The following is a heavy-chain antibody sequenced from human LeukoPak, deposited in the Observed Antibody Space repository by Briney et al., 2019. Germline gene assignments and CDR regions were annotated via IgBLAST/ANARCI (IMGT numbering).Heavy chain of an antibody. CDR2: ISGSGGST. Sequence: GGSLRLSCAASGFTFSSYAMSWVRQAPGKGLEWVSAISGSGGSTYYADSVKGRFTISRDNSKNTLYLQMNSLRAEDTAVYYCAKTPDYYDSSGYYRVGAFDIWGQGTMVTVSS. J-gene: IGHJ3*02. CDR1: GFTFSSYA. V-gene: IGHV3-23*01. D-gene: IGHD3-22*01. CDR3: AKTPDYYDSSGYYRVGAFDI.